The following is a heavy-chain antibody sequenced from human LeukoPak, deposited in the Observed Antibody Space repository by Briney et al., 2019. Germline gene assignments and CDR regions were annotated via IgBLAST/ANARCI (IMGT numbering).Heavy chain of an antibody. V-gene: IGHV3-53*01. CDR3: ARDRYRGSYPLDY. CDR1: GFTVSSNY. J-gene: IGHJ4*02. D-gene: IGHD1-26*01. CDR2: IYSGGST. Sequence: RSGGSLRLSCAASGFTVSSNYMSWVRQAPGKGLEWVSVIYSGGSTFYADSVKGRFTISRDNSKNTLYLQMNSLRAEDTAVYYCARDRYRGSYPLDYWGQGTLVTVSS.